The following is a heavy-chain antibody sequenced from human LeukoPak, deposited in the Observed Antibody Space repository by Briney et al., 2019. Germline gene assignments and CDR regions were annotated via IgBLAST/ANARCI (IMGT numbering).Heavy chain of an antibody. J-gene: IGHJ2*01. V-gene: IGHV4-34*01. CDR3: ARVSDSSTAYWYFDL. Sequence: SETLSLTCAVYGESFSGFDWTWIRQPPGKGLEWIGEINQSGSTNYNPSLKSRVTVSADTSKNQFSLKLSSVTAADTAVYYCARVSDSSTAYWYFDLWGRGTLVTVSS. CDR1: GESFSGFD. D-gene: IGHD6-13*01. CDR2: INQSGST.